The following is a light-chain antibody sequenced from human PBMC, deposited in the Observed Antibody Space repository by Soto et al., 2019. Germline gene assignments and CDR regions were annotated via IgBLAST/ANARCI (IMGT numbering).Light chain of an antibody. CDR3: QSYDSSLSGSGV. J-gene: IGLJ3*02. V-gene: IGLV1-40*01. CDR2: GHN. Sequence: QSVLTQTPSASGTPGQRVTMSCSGSSSNIGINDVHWYRQLSGAAPQILISGHNNRPSGVPDRFFGSKSGTSASLTIIGLQAEDEADYYCQSYDSSLSGSGVFGGGTKLTVL. CDR1: SSNIGIND.